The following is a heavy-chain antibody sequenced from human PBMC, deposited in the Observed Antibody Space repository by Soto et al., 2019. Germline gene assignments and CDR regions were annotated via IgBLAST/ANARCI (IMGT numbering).Heavy chain of an antibody. V-gene: IGHV3-23*01. J-gene: IGHJ4*02. CDR1: GFTFSSYA. CDR3: AKHAAAAAPDY. CDR2: ISGSGGGT. D-gene: IGHD6-13*01. Sequence: EVQLLESGGGLVQPGGSLRLSCAASGFTFSSYAMSWVRQAPGKGLAWVSLISGSGGGTYDAYSVKGRFTISRDNSKNTLYFQMNSMRAEDTAVYYCAKHAAAAAPDYWGQGTLVTVSS.